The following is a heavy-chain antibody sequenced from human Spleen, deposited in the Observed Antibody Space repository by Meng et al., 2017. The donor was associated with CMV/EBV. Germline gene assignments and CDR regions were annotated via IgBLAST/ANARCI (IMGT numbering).Heavy chain of an antibody. Sequence: SETLSLTCAVYGGSFSGYYWSWIRQPPGKGLEWIGEINHSGSTNYNPYLKSRVTISVDTSKNQFSLKLSSVTAADTAVYYCASPETFCSGGSCSGMAFDIWGQGTMVTVSS. CDR2: INHSGST. CDR3: ASPETFCSGGSCSGMAFDI. J-gene: IGHJ3*02. D-gene: IGHD2-15*01. CDR1: GGSFSGYY. V-gene: IGHV4-34*01.